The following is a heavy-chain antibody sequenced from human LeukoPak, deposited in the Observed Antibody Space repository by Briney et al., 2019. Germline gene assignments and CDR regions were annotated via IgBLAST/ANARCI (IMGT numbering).Heavy chain of an antibody. V-gene: IGHV4-38-2*02. CDR3: ARVATIGGNFDY. J-gene: IGHJ4*02. CDR2: IYHSGST. Sequence: PSETLSLTCTVSGYSISSGYYWGWIRQPPGKGLEWIGSIYHSGSTYYNPSLKSRVTISVDTSKNQFSLKLSSVTAADTAVYYCARVATIGGNFDYWGQGILVTVSS. D-gene: IGHD5-12*01. CDR1: GYSISSGYY.